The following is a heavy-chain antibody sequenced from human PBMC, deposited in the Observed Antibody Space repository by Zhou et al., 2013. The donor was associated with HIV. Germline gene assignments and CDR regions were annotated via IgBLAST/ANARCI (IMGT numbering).Heavy chain of an antibody. CDR2: INPGIGST. D-gene: IGHD3-22*01. V-gene: IGHV1-46*01. J-gene: IGHJ5*01. CDR1: GYAFTSYY. Sequence: QVQLVQSGAEMKKPGASVNISCEASGYAFTSYYIHWVRQAPGQGLEWLGLINPGIGSTYYAEKFQGRVTMTRDTSTNTVNMQLGTLTSEDTAVYFCGRQAQYGNFDISGSLDSWGQGTLVTVSS. CDR3: GRQAQYGNFDISGSLDS.